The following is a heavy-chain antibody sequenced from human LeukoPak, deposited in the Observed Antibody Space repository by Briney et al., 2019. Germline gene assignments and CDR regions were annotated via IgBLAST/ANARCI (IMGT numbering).Heavy chain of an antibody. CDR2: ISSSGSTI. CDR3: ARVGTDTAMAMAPGDY. D-gene: IGHD5-18*01. J-gene: IGHJ4*02. Sequence: PGGSLRLSCAASGFTFSDYYMSWIRQAPGKGLEWVSYISSSGSTIYYADSVKGRFTISRDNAKNSLYLQMNSLRAEDTAVYYCARVGTDTAMAMAPGDYWGQGTLVTVSS. V-gene: IGHV3-11*01. CDR1: GFTFSDYY.